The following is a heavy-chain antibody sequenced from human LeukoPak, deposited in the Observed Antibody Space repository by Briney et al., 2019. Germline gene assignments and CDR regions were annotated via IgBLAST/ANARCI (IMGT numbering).Heavy chain of an antibody. Sequence: SQTLSLTCTVSNGSISSDTYFWSWIRQPAGKGLEWIGRMSSSGISTYSPSLKSRVTISVDTSKNQFSLKLSSVTAADTAVYYCAARSKLWFGEFFDYWGQGTLVTVSS. J-gene: IGHJ4*02. D-gene: IGHD3-10*01. CDR3: AARSKLWFGEFFDY. CDR1: NGSISSDTYF. V-gene: IGHV4-61*02. CDR2: MSSSGIS.